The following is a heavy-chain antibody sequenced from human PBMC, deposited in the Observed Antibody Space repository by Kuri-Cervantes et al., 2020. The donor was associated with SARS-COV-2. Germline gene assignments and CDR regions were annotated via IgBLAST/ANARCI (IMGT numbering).Heavy chain of an antibody. J-gene: IGHJ6*02. CDR2: IIPIFGTA. CDR1: GGTFSSYA. D-gene: IGHD1-26*01. CDR3: ANLREEEYYGMDV. Sequence: SVKVSCKASGGTFSSYAISWVRQAPGQGLEWMGGIIPIFGTANYAQKFQGRVTITADESTSTAYMELSSLRSEDTAVYYCANLREEEYYGMDVWGQGTTVTVSS. V-gene: IGHV1-69*13.